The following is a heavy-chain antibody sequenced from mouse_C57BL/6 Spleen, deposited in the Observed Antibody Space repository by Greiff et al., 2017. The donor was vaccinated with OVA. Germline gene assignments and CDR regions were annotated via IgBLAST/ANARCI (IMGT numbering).Heavy chain of an antibody. D-gene: IGHD1-3*01. CDR2: IDPNSGGT. CDR1: GYTFTSYW. CDR3: ARSPYNYAMDY. J-gene: IGHJ4*01. V-gene: IGHV1-72*01. Sequence: QVQLQQPGAELVKPGASVTLSCKASGYTFTSYWMHWVKQRPGRGLEWIGRIDPNSGGTKYNEKFKSKATLNVHQPSSTAYMQRSSLTSDDSAVYDCARSPYNYAMDYWGQGTSVTGSS.